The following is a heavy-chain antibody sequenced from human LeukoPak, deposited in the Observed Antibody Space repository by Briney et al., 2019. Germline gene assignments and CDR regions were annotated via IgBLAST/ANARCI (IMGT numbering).Heavy chain of an antibody. CDR2: INHSGST. J-gene: IGHJ4*02. CDR3: ARERIVGATDFDY. D-gene: IGHD1-26*01. V-gene: IGHV4-34*01. Sequence: SETLSLTCAVYGGSFSGYYWTWIRQPPGKGLEWIGEINHSGSTNYNPSLKSRVTISVDTSKNQFSLKLSSVTAADTAVYYCARERIVGATDFDYWGQGTLVTVSS. CDR1: GGSFSGYY.